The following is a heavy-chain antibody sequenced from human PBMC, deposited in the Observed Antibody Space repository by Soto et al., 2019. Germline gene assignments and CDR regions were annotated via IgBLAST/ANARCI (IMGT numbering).Heavy chain of an antibody. CDR3: ARLRTYCGGDCYPY. CDR2: IYYSGST. Sequence: QLQLQESGPGLVKPSETLSLTCTVSGGSISSSSYYWGWIRQPPGKGLEWIGSIYYSGSTYYNPSLKSRVTISVDTSKNQFSLKLSSVTAADTAVYYCARLRTYCGGDCYPYWGQGTLVTVSS. D-gene: IGHD2-21*01. V-gene: IGHV4-39*01. J-gene: IGHJ4*02. CDR1: GGSISSSSYY.